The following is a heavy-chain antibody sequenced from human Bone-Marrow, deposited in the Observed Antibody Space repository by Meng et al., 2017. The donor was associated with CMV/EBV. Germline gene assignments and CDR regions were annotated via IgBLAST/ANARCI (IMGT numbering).Heavy chain of an antibody. CDR2: IIPIFGTA. CDR1: GYTFTSYG. V-gene: IGHV1-69*05. J-gene: IGHJ5*02. CDR3: ARGSGYQLLSHEHNWFDP. D-gene: IGHD2-2*01. Sequence: SVKVSCKASGYTFTSYGISWVRQAPGQGLEWMGGIIPIFGTANYAQKFQGRVTITTDESTSTAYMELSSLRSEDTAVYYCARGSGYQLLSHEHNWFDPWGQGTLVTVSS.